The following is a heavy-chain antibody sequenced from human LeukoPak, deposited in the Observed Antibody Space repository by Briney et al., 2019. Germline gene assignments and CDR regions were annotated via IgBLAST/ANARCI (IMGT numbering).Heavy chain of an antibody. Sequence: SETLSLTCTVSGGPISSSSYYWGWIRQPPGKGLEWIGSIYYSGSTYYNPSLKSRVTISVDTSKNQFSLKLSSVTAADTAVYYCARGGDGYSYFDYWGQGTLVTVSS. D-gene: IGHD5-24*01. J-gene: IGHJ4*02. CDR2: IYYSGST. CDR3: ARGGDGYSYFDY. V-gene: IGHV4-39*07. CDR1: GGPISSSSYY.